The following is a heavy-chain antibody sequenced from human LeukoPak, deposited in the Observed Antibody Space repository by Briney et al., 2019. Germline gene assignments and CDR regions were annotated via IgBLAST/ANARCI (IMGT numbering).Heavy chain of an antibody. CDR2: ISGSGGST. Sequence: GGSLRLSCAASGFTFSSYAMSWVRQAPGKGLEWVSAISGSGGSTYYADSVKGRFTISRGNSKNTLYLQMNSLRAEDTAVYYCASIMITFGGVTRDDYWGQGTLVTVSS. J-gene: IGHJ4*02. D-gene: IGHD3-16*01. CDR3: ASIMITFGGVTRDDY. CDR1: GFTFSSYA. V-gene: IGHV3-23*01.